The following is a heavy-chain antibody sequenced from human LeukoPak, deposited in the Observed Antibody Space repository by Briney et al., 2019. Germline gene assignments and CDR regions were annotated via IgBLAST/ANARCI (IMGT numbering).Heavy chain of an antibody. Sequence: GGSLRLSCAASGFTFSSYWMNWARQAPGRGREWVASINHNGNVNYYVDAVKGRFTISRDNAKNSLYLQMSNLRAGDTAVYFCARGGGLDVWGQGATVTVSS. D-gene: IGHD3-16*01. J-gene: IGHJ6*02. CDR3: ARGGGLDV. CDR1: GFTFSSYW. V-gene: IGHV3-7*03. CDR2: INHNGNVN.